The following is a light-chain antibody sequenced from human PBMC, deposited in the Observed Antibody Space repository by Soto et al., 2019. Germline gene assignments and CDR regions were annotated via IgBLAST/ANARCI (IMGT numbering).Light chain of an antibody. CDR3: QKYNSALWT. J-gene: IGKJ1*01. CDR1: QGISNY. Sequence: DIQMTQSPSSLSACVGDRVTITCRASQGISNYLAWYQQQPGKVPQLLIYVASTLQSAVPSRFSGSGSGIDFSLPISILQPEGVATYYCQKYNSALWTFCRGTKVESK. V-gene: IGKV1-27*01. CDR2: VAS.